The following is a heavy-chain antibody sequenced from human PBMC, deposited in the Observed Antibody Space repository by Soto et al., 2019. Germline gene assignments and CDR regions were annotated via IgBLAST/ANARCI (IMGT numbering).Heavy chain of an antibody. J-gene: IGHJ5*02. D-gene: IGHD3-3*01. Sequence: GGSLRLSCAASGFSLSTYGVTWVRQAPGKGLEWVAVIRYDRSTTYYADSVKGRFTISRDNSKNTLYLQMNSLRAEDTAVYYCARDLGYDFWTPGPWGQGTLVTVSS. V-gene: IGHV3-33*08. CDR2: IRYDRSTT. CDR3: ARDLGYDFWTPGP. CDR1: GFSLSTYG.